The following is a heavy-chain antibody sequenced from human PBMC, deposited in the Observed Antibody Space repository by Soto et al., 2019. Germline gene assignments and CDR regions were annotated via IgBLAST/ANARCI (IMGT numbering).Heavy chain of an antibody. CDR1: GLTLGSRA. Sequence: PGGSLRLSCVASGLTLGSRAMSWVRQAPGEGLQWVATITDNGGDAKYADSVRGRFVISRDNSKKTLYLQMTSLTAEDSAMYFCARGSTESYPGSRIFDFWGRGTLVAVS. V-gene: IGHV3-23*01. D-gene: IGHD3-10*01. CDR3: ARGSTESYPGSRIFDF. J-gene: IGHJ4*02. CDR2: ITDNGGDA.